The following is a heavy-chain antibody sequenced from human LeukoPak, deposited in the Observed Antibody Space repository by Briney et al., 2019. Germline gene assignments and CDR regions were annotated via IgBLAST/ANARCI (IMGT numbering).Heavy chain of an antibody. V-gene: IGHV1-24*01. J-gene: IGHJ4*02. D-gene: IGHD4-17*01. CDR2: FDPADGEP. Sequence: GASVKVSCRISGYTLTEVSMHWVRQAPGKGLEWMGGFDPADGEPIYAQKFQGRVTMSEDTSTDTAYMDLSSLRSEDTAVYYCATEVVGYGDVHYFDSWGQGTLVTVSS. CDR1: GYTLTEVS. CDR3: ATEVVGYGDVHYFDS.